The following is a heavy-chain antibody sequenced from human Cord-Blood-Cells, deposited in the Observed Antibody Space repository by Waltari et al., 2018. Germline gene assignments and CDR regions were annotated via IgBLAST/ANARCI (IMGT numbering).Heavy chain of an antibody. CDR2: IYYSGST. V-gene: IGHV4-39*01. D-gene: IGHD3-10*01. CDR3: ARGLLLWFGELSRMDAFDI. CDR1: GGSISSSSYY. Sequence: QLQLQESGPGLVKPSETLSLTCTVSGGSISSSSYYWGWTRQPPGKGREWIGSIYYSGSTYYNPSLKSRVTISVYTSKNQFSLKLSSVTAADTAVYYCARGLLLWFGELSRMDAFDIWGQGTMVTVSS. J-gene: IGHJ3*02.